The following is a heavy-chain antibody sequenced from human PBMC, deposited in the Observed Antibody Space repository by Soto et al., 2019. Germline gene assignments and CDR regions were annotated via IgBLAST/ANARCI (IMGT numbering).Heavy chain of an antibody. Sequence: GGSLRLSCAASGFTFSSYWMHWVRQAPGKGLVWVSRINSDGSSTSYADSVKGRFTISRDNAKNTLYLQMNSLRAEDTAVYYCAKGVSSSSGYYGMDVWGQGTTVTVLL. V-gene: IGHV3-74*01. D-gene: IGHD6-6*01. CDR3: AKGVSSSSGYYGMDV. CDR2: INSDGSST. CDR1: GFTFSSYW. J-gene: IGHJ6*02.